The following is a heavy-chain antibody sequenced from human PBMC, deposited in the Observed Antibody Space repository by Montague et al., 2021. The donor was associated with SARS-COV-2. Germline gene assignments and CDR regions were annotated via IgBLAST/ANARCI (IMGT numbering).Heavy chain of an antibody. D-gene: IGHD2-2*02. J-gene: IGHJ5*02. CDR2: INHSGST. Sequence: SETLSLTCAVYGGSFSGYYWSWIRQPPGKGLEWIGEINHSGSTNYNPSLKSRVTISVDTSKNRFSLKLSSVTAADTAVYYCASLTLGYCSRTSCYSDWFDPWGQGTLVTVSS. CDR1: GGSFSGYY. V-gene: IGHV4-34*01. CDR3: ASLTLGYCSRTSCYSDWFDP.